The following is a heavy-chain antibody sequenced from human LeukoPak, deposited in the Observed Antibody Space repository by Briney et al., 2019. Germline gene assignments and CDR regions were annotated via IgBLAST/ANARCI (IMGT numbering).Heavy chain of an antibody. CDR3: ARSDANWFDP. Sequence: ASVKVSCKASGYTFTGYYMHWVRRAPGQRLEWMGWINPNSGGTDYAQKFQGRVTMTRNTSITTAYMELSSLTSEDTAVYFCARSDANWFDPWGQGTQVTVSS. CDR2: INPNSGGT. CDR1: GYTFTGYY. V-gene: IGHV1-2*02. J-gene: IGHJ5*02.